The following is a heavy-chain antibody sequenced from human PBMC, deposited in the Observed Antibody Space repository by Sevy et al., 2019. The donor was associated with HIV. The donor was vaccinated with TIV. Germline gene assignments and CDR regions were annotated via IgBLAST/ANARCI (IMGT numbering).Heavy chain of an antibody. CDR2: IKGKIYDGTI. Sequence: GGSLILSCAASGFTFSNAWMSWVRQAPGKGLEWVGRIKGKIYDGTIDYAAPVKGRFSISREDSKNTLYLQMNSLKTEDTAVYYCTTASWSQEDYYNYWGQGTLVTVSS. CDR1: GFTFSNAW. CDR3: TTASWSQEDYYNY. D-gene: IGHD6-13*01. J-gene: IGHJ4*02. V-gene: IGHV3-15*01.